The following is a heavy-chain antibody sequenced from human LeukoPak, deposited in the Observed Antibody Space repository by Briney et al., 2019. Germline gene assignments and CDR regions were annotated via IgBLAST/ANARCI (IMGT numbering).Heavy chain of an antibody. V-gene: IGHV3-48*03. D-gene: IGHD3-10*01. J-gene: IGHJ6*03. Sequence: PGGSLRLSCAASGFTFSSYEMNWVRQAPGKGLEWVSYISSSGSTIYYADSVKGRFTISRDNAKNSLYLQMNSLRAEDTAVYYCAREKKVVRGVLSPGSYYYYMDVWGKGTTVTVSS. CDR2: ISSSGSTI. CDR3: AREKKVVRGVLSPGSYYYYMDV. CDR1: GFTFSSYE.